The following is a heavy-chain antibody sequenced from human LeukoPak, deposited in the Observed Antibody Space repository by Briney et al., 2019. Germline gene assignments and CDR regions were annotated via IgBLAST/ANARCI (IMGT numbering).Heavy chain of an antibody. D-gene: IGHD5-18*01. Sequence: PGRSLRLSCASSGFTVSSNYMSWVRQAPGKGLGWVSVIYSGGSTYYADSVKGRFTISRDNSKNTLYLQMNSLRAEDTAVYYCATGSLKRGYSYGPHFDYWGQGTLVTVSS. J-gene: IGHJ4*02. CDR1: GFTVSSNY. CDR2: IYSGGST. CDR3: ATGSLKRGYSYGPHFDY. V-gene: IGHV3-53*01.